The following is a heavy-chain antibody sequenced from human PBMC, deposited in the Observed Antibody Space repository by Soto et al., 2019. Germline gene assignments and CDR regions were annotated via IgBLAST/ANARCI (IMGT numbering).Heavy chain of an antibody. CDR2: IIPIFGTA. CDR1: GGTFSSYA. Sequence: ASVKVSCKASGGTFSSYAISWVRQAPGQGLEWMRGIIPIFGTANYAQKFQGRVTITADESTSTAYMELSSLRSEDTAVYYCARGSDYDSSGYYYSWFDPWGQGTLVTVSS. V-gene: IGHV1-69*13. D-gene: IGHD3-22*01. CDR3: ARGSDYDSSGYYYSWFDP. J-gene: IGHJ5*02.